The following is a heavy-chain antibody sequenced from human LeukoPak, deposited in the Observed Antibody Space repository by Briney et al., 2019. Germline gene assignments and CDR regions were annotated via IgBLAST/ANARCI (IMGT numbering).Heavy chain of an antibody. D-gene: IGHD3-3*01. CDR1: SNSY. V-gene: IGHV3-11*04. J-gene: IGHJ6*03. CDR2: ISSSGSNI. Sequence: SNSYWSWIRQAPGKGLEWISYISSSGSNIYADSVKGRFTISRDNAKNSLYLQMNSLRAEDTAVYYCARDYDGGYMDVWGKGTTVTVSS. CDR3: ARDYDGGYMDV.